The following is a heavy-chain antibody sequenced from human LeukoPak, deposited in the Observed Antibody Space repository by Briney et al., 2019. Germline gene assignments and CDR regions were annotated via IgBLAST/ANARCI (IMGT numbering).Heavy chain of an antibody. CDR3: ATAQSEMWGPPGH. D-gene: IGHD7-27*01. CDR1: GFTVSSNY. CDR2: IYSGGDT. V-gene: IGHV3-53*01. Sequence: PGGSLRLSCAASGFTVSSNYMSWVRQAPGKGLEWVSLIYSGGDTYYAESVKGRFTISRDNSKNMLFLQTKSLRAEDTAVYYCATAQSEMWGPPGHWGQGTLVIVSS. J-gene: IGHJ4*02.